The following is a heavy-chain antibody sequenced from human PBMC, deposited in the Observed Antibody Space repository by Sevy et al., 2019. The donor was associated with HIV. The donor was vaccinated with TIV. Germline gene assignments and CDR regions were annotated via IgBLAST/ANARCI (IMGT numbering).Heavy chain of an antibody. J-gene: IGHJ5*02. D-gene: IGHD3-9*01. CDR3: ARGLAAAGSPLDA. Sequence: SETLSLRCPVSTGSISSYHWTWIRQPPGKALQWIGYIYYTGTTNYNPSLKGRVNISIDTSANEFSLKLKSVTTADTAVYYCARGLAAAGSPLDAWGQGTLVTVSS. CDR1: TGSISSYH. V-gene: IGHV4-59*01. CDR2: IYYTGTT.